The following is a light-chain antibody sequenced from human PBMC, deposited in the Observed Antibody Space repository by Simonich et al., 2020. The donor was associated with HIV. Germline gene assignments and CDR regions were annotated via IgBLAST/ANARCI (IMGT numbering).Light chain of an antibody. CDR3: QQTYNTPPWT. CDR2: AAS. CDR1: QYISSY. Sequence: DIQMTQSPSSLSASVGDRVTITCRASQYISSYLNWYQQKPGKAAKLLISAASSLQSGVPSRFSGSGAGTDFTLTISSLQPEDFTTYYCQQTYNTPPWTFGQGTKVEIK. J-gene: IGKJ1*01. V-gene: IGKV1-39*01.